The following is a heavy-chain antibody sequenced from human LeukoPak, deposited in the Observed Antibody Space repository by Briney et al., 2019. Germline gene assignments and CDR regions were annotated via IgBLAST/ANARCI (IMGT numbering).Heavy chain of an antibody. D-gene: IGHD1-26*01. CDR1: GGSIRSSYFY. V-gene: IGHV4-39*07. Sequence: PSETLSLTCTVSGGSIRSSYFYWGWIRQTPGEGLEWIGSIYSRGSTSYSPSLKSRVTVSIDTSQNRFSLKLKSVTAADTAVYYCARGLTGGWAAVFDYWGQGTLVTVSS. J-gene: IGHJ4*02. CDR3: ARGLTGGWAAVFDY. CDR2: IYSRGST.